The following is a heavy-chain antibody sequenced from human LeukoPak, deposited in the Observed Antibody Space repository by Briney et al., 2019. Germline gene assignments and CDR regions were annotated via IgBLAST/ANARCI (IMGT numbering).Heavy chain of an antibody. CDR1: GGSISSSSYY. V-gene: IGHV4-39*01. J-gene: IGHJ4*02. CDR2: IYYSGST. D-gene: IGHD6-19*01. Sequence: SETLSLTCTVSGGSISSSSYYWGWIRQPPGKGLEWIGSIYYSGSTYYNPSLKSRVTISVDTSKNQFSLKLSSVTAADTAVYYCARAERVSVAGTSLFDYWGQGTLVTVSS. CDR3: ARAERVSVAGTSLFDY.